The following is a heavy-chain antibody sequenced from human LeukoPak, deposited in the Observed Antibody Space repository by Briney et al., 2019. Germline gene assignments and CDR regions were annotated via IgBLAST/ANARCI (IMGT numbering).Heavy chain of an antibody. CDR1: GYTFTNYG. J-gene: IGHJ4*02. V-gene: IGHV1-18*01. D-gene: IGHD4-17*01. CDR3: ARGDDYGDYWGLY. CDR2: ISTYNGNT. Sequence: ASVKVSCKASGYTFTNYGITWVRQPPGQGLEWMGWISTYNGNTNYAQKLQGRVTMTTDTSTSTAYMELRSLISDDAAVYYCARGDDYGDYWGLYWGQGTLVTVSS.